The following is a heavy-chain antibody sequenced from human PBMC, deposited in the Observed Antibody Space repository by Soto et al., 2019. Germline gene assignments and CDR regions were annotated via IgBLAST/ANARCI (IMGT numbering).Heavy chain of an antibody. Sequence: GGSLRVSCEASGFSFSSYEINWVRQAPGKGLEWVSKITSSGSTKYYADSVKGRFTISRDNAKKSLYLQMNSLRAEDTAVYYCARDGFCSSASCYTYGMDVWGQGTTFTVSS. CDR1: GFSFSSYE. V-gene: IGHV3-48*03. D-gene: IGHD2-2*02. J-gene: IGHJ6*02. CDR3: ARDGFCSSASCYTYGMDV. CDR2: ITSSGSTK.